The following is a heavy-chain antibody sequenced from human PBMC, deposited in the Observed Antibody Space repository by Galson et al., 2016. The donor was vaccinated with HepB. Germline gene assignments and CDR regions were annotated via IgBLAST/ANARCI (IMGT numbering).Heavy chain of an antibody. CDR2: FYYTGGTT. Sequence: SETLSLTCTVSGGSIISHYWTWIRQPPGKGLEWIGKFYYTGGTTFYNPSLKSRANISVDASKNQFSLTLKSVTAADTAVYYCARTIYGSGSKRAFDFWGQGTLVTVSS. D-gene: IGHD3-10*01. CDR1: GGSIISHY. J-gene: IGHJ4*02. CDR3: ARTIYGSGSKRAFDF. V-gene: IGHV4-59*04.